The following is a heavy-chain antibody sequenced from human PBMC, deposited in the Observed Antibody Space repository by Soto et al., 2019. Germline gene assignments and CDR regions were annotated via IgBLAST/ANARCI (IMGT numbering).Heavy chain of an antibody. D-gene: IGHD2-21*02. J-gene: IGHJ4*02. CDR3: AFKETDHSYY. Sequence: EVQLLESGGGLVQPGGSLSLSCAGSGFTFNRDVLTWVRQAPGKGLEWVSGISGGGYITSYADSVKGRFTISRDNSQRTLYLHMNSLRPEDTDVYYCAFKETDHSYYWCQGTLVTVSS. CDR2: ISGGGYIT. CDR1: GFTFNRDV. V-gene: IGHV3-23*01.